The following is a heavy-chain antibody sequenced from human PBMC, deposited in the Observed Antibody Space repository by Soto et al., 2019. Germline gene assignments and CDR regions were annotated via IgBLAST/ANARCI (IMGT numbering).Heavy chain of an antibody. Sequence: GGSLRLSCAASGFTFGNYWMSWVRQAPGKGLEWVATIKHDASEKKYVDSVKGRFTMSRDNAKNSLYLQMDSLRAEDTPVYYCARDSGYGSGNSVNHYLDYWGHGTLVTVSS. CDR3: ARDSGYGSGNSVNHYLDY. CDR1: GFTFGNYW. D-gene: IGHD3-10*01. J-gene: IGHJ4*01. V-gene: IGHV3-7*01. CDR2: IKHDASEK.